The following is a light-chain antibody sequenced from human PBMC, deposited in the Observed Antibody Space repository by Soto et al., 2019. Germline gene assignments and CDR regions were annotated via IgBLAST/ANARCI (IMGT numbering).Light chain of an antibody. CDR2: LGS. V-gene: IGKV2-28*01. Sequence: DVVLTQSPLSLPVTPGEPASISCRSSQRLLHSDGYNYLDWYLQKPGQSPQLLIYLGSNRASGVPDRFSGSGSGTDFTLRISRVEAEDVGVYYCMQALQTPVTFGQGTKVEIK. J-gene: IGKJ1*01. CDR1: QRLLHSDGYNY. CDR3: MQALQTPVT.